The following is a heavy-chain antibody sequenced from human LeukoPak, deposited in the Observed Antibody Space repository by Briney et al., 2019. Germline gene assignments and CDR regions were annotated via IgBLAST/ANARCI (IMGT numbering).Heavy chain of an antibody. CDR1: GGSISSYY. Sequence: SETLSLTCTVSGGSISSYYWSWIRQPPGKGLEWIGYIYYSGSTNYNPSLKSRVTISVDTSKNQFSLKLSSVTAADTAVYYCARGGYSSGWYVFDHWGQGTLVTVSS. V-gene: IGHV4-59*01. CDR2: IYYSGST. CDR3: ARGGYSSGWYVFDH. D-gene: IGHD6-19*01. J-gene: IGHJ4*02.